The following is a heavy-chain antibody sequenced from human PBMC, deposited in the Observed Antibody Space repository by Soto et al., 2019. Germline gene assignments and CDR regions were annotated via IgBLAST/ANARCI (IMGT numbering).Heavy chain of an antibody. J-gene: IGHJ6*02. CDR1: GYTFTSYG. CDR3: AREAITMVRGVTTSGYGMDV. V-gene: IGHV1-18*01. Sequence: GASVKVSCKASGYTFTSYGISWVRQAPGQGLEWMGWISAYNGNTNYAQKLQGRVTMTTDTSTSTAYMELRSLRSDDTAVYYCAREAITMVRGVTTSGYGMDVWGQGTTVTVSS. D-gene: IGHD3-10*01. CDR2: ISAYNGNT.